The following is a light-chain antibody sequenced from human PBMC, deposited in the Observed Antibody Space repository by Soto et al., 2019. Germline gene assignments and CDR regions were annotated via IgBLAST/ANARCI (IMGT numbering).Light chain of an antibody. CDR2: EVT. CDR3: CSYAGSSTIV. Sequence: QSALTQPAPVSGSPGQSIAFSCTGTSSDVGSYNLVSWYQQHPGKAPKLMIYEVTKRPSGVSNRFSGSKSGNTASLTISGLQAEDEADYYCCSYAGSSTIVFGTGTKLTVL. J-gene: IGLJ1*01. V-gene: IGLV2-23*02. CDR1: SSDVGSYNL.